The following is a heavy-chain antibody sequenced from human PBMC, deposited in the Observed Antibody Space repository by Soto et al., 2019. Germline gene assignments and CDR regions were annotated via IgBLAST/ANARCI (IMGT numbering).Heavy chain of an antibody. V-gene: IGHV3-53*01. J-gene: IGHJ4*02. CDR2: IYSGGYT. Sequence: EVQLVESGGGLIQPGGSLRLSCAVSGFTVSNNYMSWVRQAPGKGLEGVSVIYSGGYTAYGDSVKGRFTISRDNSKNTLYLKMNGLRAAARGVYSGAAPPGGGGYWGQGTLVTVSS. CDR1: GFTVSNNY. D-gene: IGHD3-10*01. CDR3: AAPPGGGGY.